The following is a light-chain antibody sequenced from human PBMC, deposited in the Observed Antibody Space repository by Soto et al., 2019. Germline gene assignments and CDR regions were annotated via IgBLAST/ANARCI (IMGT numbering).Light chain of an antibody. V-gene: IGKV2-28*01. CDR3: MQALQTPPYT. CDR2: LGS. J-gene: IGKJ2*01. CDR1: QSLLHSNGYNF. Sequence: DIVMTQSPLSLPVTPGEPASISCRSSQSLLHSNGYNFLDWYLQKPGQSPQLLIYLGSNRASGVPDRFSGSGSGTDFTLQISRVEAVDVGAYYCMQALQTPPYTFGQGTKLEIK.